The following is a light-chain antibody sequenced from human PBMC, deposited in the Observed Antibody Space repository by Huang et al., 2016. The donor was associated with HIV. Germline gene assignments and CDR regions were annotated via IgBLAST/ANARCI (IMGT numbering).Light chain of an antibody. CDR2: GAS. CDR3: HQYNNWPPWT. J-gene: IGKJ1*01. CDR1: QSVSSN. Sequence: EIVMTQSPATLSVSPGERATLSCRASQSVSSNLAWYQHKPGQAPRLLIVGASTRATGIPARFSGSGSGTEFTLTISSLQSEDFAVYYCHQYNNWPPWTFGQGTKVEIK. V-gene: IGKV3D-15*01.